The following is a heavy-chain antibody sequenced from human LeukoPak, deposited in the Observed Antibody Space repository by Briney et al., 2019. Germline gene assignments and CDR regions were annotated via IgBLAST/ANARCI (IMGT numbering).Heavy chain of an antibody. CDR1: GYTFNSSY. D-gene: IGHD3-22*01. J-gene: IGHJ4*02. Sequence: ASVKVSCKASGYTFNSSYMHWVRQAPGQGLEWMGIINPSDDSTRYAQKFQGRVTMTKDTSTNTVYMHLSSLSSDDTAVYYCARAYYESSAYRHAVYFDYWGQGALVTVSS. CDR3: ARAYYESSAYRHAVYFDY. V-gene: IGHV1-46*02. CDR2: INPSDDST.